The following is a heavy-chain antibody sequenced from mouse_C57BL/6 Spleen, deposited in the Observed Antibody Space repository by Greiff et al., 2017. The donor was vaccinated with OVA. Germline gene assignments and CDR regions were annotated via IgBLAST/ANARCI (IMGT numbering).Heavy chain of an antibody. CDR2: IHPGSGST. CDR1: GYTFTSYW. D-gene: IGHD2-4*01. J-gene: IGHJ4*01. CDR3: ARRHYDYDGNAMDY. Sequence: QVQLQQPGAELVKPGASVKMSCKASGYTFTSYWITWVKQRPGQGLEWIGDIHPGSGSTNYNETFKGTATLTVDTSSSTAYMQLSCLTSEDSTVYYCARRHYDYDGNAMDYWGQGTSVTVSS. V-gene: IGHV1-55*01.